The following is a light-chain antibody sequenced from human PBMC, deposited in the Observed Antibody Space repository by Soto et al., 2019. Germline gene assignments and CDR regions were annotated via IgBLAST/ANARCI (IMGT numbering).Light chain of an antibody. CDR2: YAS. Sequence: EIVLTQSPATLSLSPGERATLSCRASQSVSDYLAWYQQKPGQAPRLLIFYASNRAPGIPARFSGSGSGTDFTLTISSLEPEDFGVYYCQQRGNWPLTFGQGTRLEIK. CDR3: QQRGNWPLT. V-gene: IGKV3-11*01. J-gene: IGKJ5*01. CDR1: QSVSDY.